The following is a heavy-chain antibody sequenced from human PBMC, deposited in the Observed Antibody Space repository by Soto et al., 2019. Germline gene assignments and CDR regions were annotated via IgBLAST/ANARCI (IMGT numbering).Heavy chain of an antibody. Sequence: ASVKVSCKASGYTFNSHYMHWVRQAPGQGLEWMGVISPSGDSTMYAQDFQGRVTMTKDTSTSTVYMELSSLRSEDTAVYYCARSSSEYWGQGTLVTVS. CDR3: ARSSSEY. V-gene: IGHV1-46*02. J-gene: IGHJ4*02. CDR2: ISPSGDST. CDR1: GYTFNSHY.